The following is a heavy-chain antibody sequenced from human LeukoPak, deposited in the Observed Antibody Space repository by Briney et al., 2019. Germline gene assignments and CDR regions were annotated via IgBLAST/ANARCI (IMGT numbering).Heavy chain of an antibody. CDR3: ATGVGAYPEFDY. Sequence: PSETLSLTCTVSGGSIRSYHWSWIRQPPGKRLEWIGYIYDSGSTNYNPSLKSRVTISIDTSKNQFSLKLSSVTAADTAVYYCATGVGAYPEFDYWGQGTLVTVSS. CDR1: GGSIRSYH. J-gene: IGHJ4*02. D-gene: IGHD1-26*01. CDR2: IYDSGST. V-gene: IGHV4-59*01.